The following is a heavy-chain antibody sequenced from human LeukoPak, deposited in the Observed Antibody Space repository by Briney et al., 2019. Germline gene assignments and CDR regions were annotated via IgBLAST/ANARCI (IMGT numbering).Heavy chain of an antibody. Sequence: SETLSLTCAVYGGSFSGYYWSWIRQPPGKGLEWVGEINHSGSTNYNPSLKSRVTISVDTSKNQFSLKLSSVTAADTAVYYGARSEIITMNRSMDVGAKGPRSPSPQ. D-gene: IGHD3-22*01. CDR3: ARSEIITMNRSMDV. J-gene: IGHJ6*04. CDR2: INHSGST. CDR1: GGSFSGYY. V-gene: IGHV4-34*01.